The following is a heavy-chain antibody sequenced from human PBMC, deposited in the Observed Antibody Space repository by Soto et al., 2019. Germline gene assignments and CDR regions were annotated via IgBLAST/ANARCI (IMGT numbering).Heavy chain of an antibody. J-gene: IGHJ4*02. D-gene: IGHD3-3*01. CDR3: AKRASEYDFWSGYLHVDY. CDR2: ISGSGGST. CDR1: GFTFSRYA. V-gene: IGHV3-23*01. Sequence: EVQLLESGGGLVQPGGSLRLSCAASGFTFSRYAMSWVRQAPGTGLEWVSAISGSGGSTYYADTVKGRFTISRDKSKNTQYLQMNSLRAEDTDVYYCAKRASEYDFWSGYLHVDYWGQGTLLTVSS.